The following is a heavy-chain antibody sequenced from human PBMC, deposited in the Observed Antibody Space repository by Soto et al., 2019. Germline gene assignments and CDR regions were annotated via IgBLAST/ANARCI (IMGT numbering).Heavy chain of an antibody. J-gene: IGHJ4*02. CDR1: GFPFTTYG. CDR3: VGGQYYFDY. D-gene: IGHD3-10*01. V-gene: IGHV3-30*03. Sequence: QVQLVESGGGVVQPGRSLRLSCAASGFPFTTYGMHWVREGPGKGLEWVAVISYDGSNTYYADSVKGRFTISRDNSKNTLYLQMNRLRPEDTALYYCVGGQYYFDYRGQGNLVTVSS. CDR2: ISYDGSNT.